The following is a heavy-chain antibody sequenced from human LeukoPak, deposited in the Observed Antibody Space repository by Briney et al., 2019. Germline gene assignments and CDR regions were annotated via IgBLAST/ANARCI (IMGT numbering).Heavy chain of an antibody. CDR1: GMTFSNHW. J-gene: IGHJ4*02. CDR3: TTGPSYGYEW. D-gene: IGHD3-16*01. Sequence: GGSLRLSCAASGMTFSNHWMHWIRQVPGKGLVWVSLIKTDGRTTIYADSVKGRFTISRDNGKSTLYLQMISLRAEDTAIYYCTTGPSYGYEWWGQGTVVTVSS. CDR2: IKTDGRTT. V-gene: IGHV3-74*01.